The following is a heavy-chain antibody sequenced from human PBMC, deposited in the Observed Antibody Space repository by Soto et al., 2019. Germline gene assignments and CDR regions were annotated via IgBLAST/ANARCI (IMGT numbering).Heavy chain of an antibody. CDR2: IIPIFGTA. CDR3: ARGRASYGYVPDDY. V-gene: IGHV1-69*13. J-gene: IGHJ4*02. Sequence: SVKVSCKASGGTFSSYAISWVRQAPGQGLEWMGGIIPIFGTANYAQKFQGRVTITADESTSTAYMELSSLRSEDTAVYYCARGRASYGYVPDDYWGQGTLVTVSS. D-gene: IGHD5-18*01. CDR1: GGTFSSYA.